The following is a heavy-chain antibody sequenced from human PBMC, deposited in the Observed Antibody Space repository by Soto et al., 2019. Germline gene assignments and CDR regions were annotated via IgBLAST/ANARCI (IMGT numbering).Heavy chain of an antibody. CDR2: INPSGGST. CDR1: GYTFTSYY. Sequence: ASVKVSCKASGYTFTSYYMHWVRQAPGQGLEGMGIINPSGGSTSYAQKFQGRVTMTRDTSTSTVYMDLSSLRSEDTAVYYCARDTNSFIHYSSYYGMDVWGQGNTVTASS. J-gene: IGHJ6*01. D-gene: IGHD2-8*01. V-gene: IGHV1-46*01. CDR3: ARDTNSFIHYSSYYGMDV.